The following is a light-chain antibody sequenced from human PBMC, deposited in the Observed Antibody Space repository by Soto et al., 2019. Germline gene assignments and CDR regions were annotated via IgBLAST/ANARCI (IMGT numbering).Light chain of an antibody. Sequence: DIQMTQSPSTLSASVGDRVTITCRASQSISSWLAWYQQKPGKAPKRLIYKASTLESGLPSRFSGGGSGTEFTLTISSLQPDEFATYYCQQYDIFSLTFGGGTKVEVK. CDR3: QQYDIFSLT. J-gene: IGKJ4*01. V-gene: IGKV1-5*03. CDR2: KAS. CDR1: QSISSW.